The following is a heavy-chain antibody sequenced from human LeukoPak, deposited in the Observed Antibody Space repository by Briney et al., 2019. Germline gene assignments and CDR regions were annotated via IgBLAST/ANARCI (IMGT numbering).Heavy chain of an antibody. CDR1: GFTLRSYW. CDR2: INGDGSST. J-gene: IGHJ4*02. Sequence: GGSLRLSCAASGFTLRSYWMHWVREARGKGRVWVSRINGDGSSTNYADSVKSRFTISRDNAKNTLYLQMNSLRAEDTGVYYCARGDTVTQGYWGQGTLVTVSS. CDR3: ARGDTVTQGY. V-gene: IGHV3-74*01. D-gene: IGHD4-17*01.